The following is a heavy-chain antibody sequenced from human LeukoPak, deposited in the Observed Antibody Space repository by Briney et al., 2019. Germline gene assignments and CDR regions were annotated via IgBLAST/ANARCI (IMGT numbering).Heavy chain of an antibody. CDR3: ASGDGRYCGGGSCYSDLDY. CDR1: GYTLTELS. V-gene: IGHV1-24*01. CDR2: FDPEDGET. D-gene: IGHD2-15*01. Sequence: ASVKVSCKVSGYTLTELSMHWVRQAPGKGLEWMGGFDPEDGETIYAQKFQGRVTMTEDTSTDTAYMELSSLRSEDTAVYYCASGDGRYCGGGSCYSDLDYWGQGTLVTVSS. J-gene: IGHJ4*02.